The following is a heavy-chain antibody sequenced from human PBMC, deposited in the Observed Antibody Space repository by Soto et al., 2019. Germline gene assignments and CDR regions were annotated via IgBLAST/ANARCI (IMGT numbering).Heavy chain of an antibody. CDR2: ISYDGSNK. V-gene: IGHV3-30*18. CDR1: RFTFSSYG. J-gene: IGHJ6*02. CDR3: TKARLWGGDGYNSYYYNAMDV. Sequence: GGSLRLSCAASRFTFSSYGMHWVRQAPGKGLEWVAVISYDGSNKYYADSVKGRFTISRDNAKNSLYLQMNSLRPEDTALYYCTKARLWGGDGYNSYYYNAMDVWGQGTTVTVSS. D-gene: IGHD3-16*01.